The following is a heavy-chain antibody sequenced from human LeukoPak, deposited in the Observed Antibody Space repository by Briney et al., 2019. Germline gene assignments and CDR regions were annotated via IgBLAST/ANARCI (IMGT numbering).Heavy chain of an antibody. D-gene: IGHD2-2*01. J-gene: IGHJ6*03. V-gene: IGHV4-34*01. CDR1: GGSLSGYY. CDR3: ARVRTSCNPECDYYYMDV. Sequence: SETLSLTCGAYGGSLSGYYWSWIRQSPGKGLEWIGQIHHSGSASYNPSLRSRVTISMDTSKNQFSLNLSSVTAADTAVYYCARVRTSCNPECDYYYMDVWGKGTTVTVSS. CDR2: IHHSGSA.